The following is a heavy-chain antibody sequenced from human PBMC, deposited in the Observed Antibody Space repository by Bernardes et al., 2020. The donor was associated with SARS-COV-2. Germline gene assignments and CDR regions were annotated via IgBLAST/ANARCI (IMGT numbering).Heavy chain of an antibody. Sequence: SETLSLTCTVSGGSISSSSYYWGWIRQPPGKGLEWIGSIYYSGSTYYNPSLKSRVTISVDTSKNQFSLKLSSVTAADTAVYYCISFGVVIIGAGLDIWGQGTMVTVSS. J-gene: IGHJ3*02. V-gene: IGHV4-39*01. CDR1: GGSISSSSYY. CDR2: IYYSGST. D-gene: IGHD3-3*01. CDR3: ISFGVVIIGAGLDI.